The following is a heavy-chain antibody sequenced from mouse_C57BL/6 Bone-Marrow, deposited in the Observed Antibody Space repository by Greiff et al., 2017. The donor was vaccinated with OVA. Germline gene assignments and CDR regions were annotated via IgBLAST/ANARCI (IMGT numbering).Heavy chain of an antibody. D-gene: IGHD1-1*01. CDR3: AHYLDGSNYWDFDV. J-gene: IGHJ1*03. CDR2: IDPEDGET. Sequence: VQLKESGAELVKPGASVKLSCTASGFNIKDYYMHWVKQRTEQGLEWIGRIDPEDGETKYAPKFQGKATITADTSSNTAYLQLRSLTSEDTAFYYSAHYLDGSNYWDFDVWGTGTTVTVSS. CDR1: GFNIKDYY. V-gene: IGHV14-2*01.